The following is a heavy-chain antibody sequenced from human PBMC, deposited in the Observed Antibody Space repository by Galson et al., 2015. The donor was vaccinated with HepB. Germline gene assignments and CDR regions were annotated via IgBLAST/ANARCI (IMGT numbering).Heavy chain of an antibody. Sequence: SLRLSCAVSGFTFNSYSMNWVRQAPGKGLEWVSSISSSSSYIYYAGSVKGRFTISRDNAKNSLYLQMNSLRAEDTAVYYCARWGDVVPAATFTFDHWGQGTLVTVSS. D-gene: IGHD2-2*01. V-gene: IGHV3-21*01. J-gene: IGHJ4*02. CDR1: GFTFNSYS. CDR2: ISSSSSYI. CDR3: ARWGDVVPAATFTFDH.